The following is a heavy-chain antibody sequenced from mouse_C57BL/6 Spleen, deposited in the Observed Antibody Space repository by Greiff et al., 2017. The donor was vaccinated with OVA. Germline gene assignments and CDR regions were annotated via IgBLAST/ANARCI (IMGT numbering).Heavy chain of an antibody. V-gene: IGHV1-69*01. CDR1: GYTFTSYW. Sequence: QVQLQQPGAELVMPGASVKLSCKASGYTFTSYWMHWVKQRPGQGLEWIGEIDPSDSYTNYNQKFKGKSTLTVDKSSSTAYMQLSSLTSEDSAVYDCASGYYGRDAMDYWGQGTSVTVSS. CDR2: IDPSDSYT. J-gene: IGHJ4*01. D-gene: IGHD1-1*01. CDR3: ASGYYGRDAMDY.